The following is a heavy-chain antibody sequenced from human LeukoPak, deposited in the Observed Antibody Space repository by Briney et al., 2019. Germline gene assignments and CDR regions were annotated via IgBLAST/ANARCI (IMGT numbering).Heavy chain of an antibody. J-gene: IGHJ3*02. Sequence: PGGSLRLSCAASGCTFSRFRMSWVRQPPGKGLEWVANINQDGSEIYYVDSVKGRFTISRDNAKNSLYLQMNSLRAEDTAVYYCARDRGSSGWAIDAFDIWGQGTMVTVSS. CDR2: INQDGSEI. CDR1: GCTFSRFR. CDR3: ARDRGSSGWAIDAFDI. V-gene: IGHV3-7*01. D-gene: IGHD6-19*01.